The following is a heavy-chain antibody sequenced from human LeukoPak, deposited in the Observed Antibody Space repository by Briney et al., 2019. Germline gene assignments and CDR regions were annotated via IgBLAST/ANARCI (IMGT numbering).Heavy chain of an antibody. J-gene: IGHJ3*02. Sequence: SETLSLTCTVSGGSISSYYWSWIRQPPGKGLEWIGYIYYSGSTNYNPSLKSRVTISVDTSKNQFSLKLSSVTAADTAVYYCASSGDTAMADAFDIWGQGTMVTVSS. CDR3: ASSGDTAMADAFDI. D-gene: IGHD5-18*01. CDR1: GGSISSYY. V-gene: IGHV4-59*08. CDR2: IYYSGST.